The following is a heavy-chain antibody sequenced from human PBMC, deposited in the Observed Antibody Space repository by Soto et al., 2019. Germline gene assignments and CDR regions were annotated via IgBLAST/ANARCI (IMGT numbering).Heavy chain of an antibody. CDR2: MNPNSGNT. CDR1: GYTFTSYD. J-gene: IGHJ6*02. CDR3: ARHYDSRIYYYGMDV. D-gene: IGHD3-22*01. V-gene: IGHV1-8*01. Sequence: QVQLVQSGAEVKKPGASVKVSCKASGYTFTSYDINWVRQATGQGLEWMGWMNPNSGNTGYAQKFKGRVTMTRNTSISTAYMELSSLRSEDTAVYYCARHYDSRIYYYGMDVWGQGTTVTVSS.